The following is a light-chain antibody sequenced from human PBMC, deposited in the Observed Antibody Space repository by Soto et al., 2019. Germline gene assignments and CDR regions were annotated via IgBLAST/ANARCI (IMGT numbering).Light chain of an antibody. J-gene: IGKJ4*01. Sequence: DILLTQSPSFLSASIGDRVTITCRASQDFSNFLAWYQQKPGRAPKLLMYDASTLQSGVPSRFSGSGSGTEFTLTISSLQPEDFATYYCQQLYSFPLTFGGGTKVEIK. V-gene: IGKV1-9*01. CDR1: QDFSNF. CDR3: QQLYSFPLT. CDR2: DAS.